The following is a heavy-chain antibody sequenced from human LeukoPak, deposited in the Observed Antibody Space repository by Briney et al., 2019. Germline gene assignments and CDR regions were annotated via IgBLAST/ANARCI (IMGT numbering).Heavy chain of an antibody. Sequence: PGGSLRLSCAASGFTFSSYWMHWVRQAPGKGLVWVSRINSDGSSTSYADSVKGRFTISRDNAKNTLYLQMNSLRAEDTAVYYCARSHSGSYHNYFDYWGQGNLVTVSS. CDR1: GFTFSSYW. V-gene: IGHV3-74*01. CDR2: INSDGSST. CDR3: ARSHSGSYHNYFDY. J-gene: IGHJ4*02. D-gene: IGHD1-26*01.